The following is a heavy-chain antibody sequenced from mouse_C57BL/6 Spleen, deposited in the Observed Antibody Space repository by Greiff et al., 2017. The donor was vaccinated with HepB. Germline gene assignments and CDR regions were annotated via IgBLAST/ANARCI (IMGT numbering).Heavy chain of an antibody. J-gene: IGHJ3*01. Sequence: EVQLQQSGPGLVKPSQSLSLTCSVTGYSITSGYYWNWIRQFPGNKLEWMGYISYDGSNNYNPSLKNRISITRDTSKNQFFLKLNSVTTEDTATYYCARDRLYYDYEEWFAYWGQGTLVTVSA. V-gene: IGHV3-6*01. D-gene: IGHD2-4*01. CDR3: ARDRLYYDYEEWFAY. CDR1: GYSITSGYY. CDR2: ISYDGSN.